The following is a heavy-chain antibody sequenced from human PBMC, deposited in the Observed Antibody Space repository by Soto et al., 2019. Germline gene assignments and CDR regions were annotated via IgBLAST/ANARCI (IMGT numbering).Heavy chain of an antibody. CDR3: AKKGYGDAAFDI. Sequence: GGSLRLSCAASGFTFSSYGMHWVRQAPGKGLEWVAVIWYDGSNKYYADSVKGRFTISRDNSKNTLYLQMNSLRAEDTAVYYCAKKGYGDAAFDIWGQGTMVTVSS. V-gene: IGHV3-33*06. CDR2: IWYDGSNK. J-gene: IGHJ3*02. D-gene: IGHD4-17*01. CDR1: GFTFSSYG.